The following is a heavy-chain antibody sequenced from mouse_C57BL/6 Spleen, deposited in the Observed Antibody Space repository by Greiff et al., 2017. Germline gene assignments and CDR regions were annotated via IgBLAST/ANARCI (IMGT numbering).Heavy chain of an antibody. CDR3: ARSYYGSAGYFDY. D-gene: IGHD1-1*01. V-gene: IGHV1-82*01. CDR1: GYAFSSSW. CDR2: IYPGDGDT. Sequence: VQLQQSGPELVKPGASVKISCKASGYAFSSSWMNWVKQRPGKGLEWIGRIYPGDGDTNYNGKFKGKATLTADKSSSTAYMQRSSLTSEDSAVYFCARSYYGSAGYFDYWGQGTTLTVSS. J-gene: IGHJ2*01.